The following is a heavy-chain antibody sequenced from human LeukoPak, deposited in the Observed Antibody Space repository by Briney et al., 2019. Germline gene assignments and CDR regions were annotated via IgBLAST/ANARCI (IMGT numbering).Heavy chain of an antibody. CDR3: VKDLSYESSGSVFDY. CDR1: GFTFEDS. Sequence: GGSLRLSCAASGFTFEDSMHWVRQAPGKTLEGVSLINWHGTTYYTDSVKGRFTISRDNNKNSLYLQMDTLRSEDTAFYYCVKDLSYESSGSVFDYWGQGTLVTVSS. CDR2: INWHGTT. D-gene: IGHD3-22*01. J-gene: IGHJ4*02. V-gene: IGHV3-43*01.